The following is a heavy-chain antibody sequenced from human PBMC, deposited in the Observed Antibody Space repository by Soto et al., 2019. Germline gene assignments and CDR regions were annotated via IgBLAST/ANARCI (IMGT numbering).Heavy chain of an antibody. Sequence: VKVSCKASGGDFSSYSISCVRHAPGQGVEWMGGIIPIFGTANYSQKFQGRVTITADESTSTAYMELSSLRSEDTAVYYCASTQDIVLMVYDVGGGMDVWGQGTPVTVSS. D-gene: IGHD2-8*01. CDR1: GGDFSSYS. V-gene: IGHV1-69*13. J-gene: IGHJ6*01. CDR2: IIPIFGTA. CDR3: ASTQDIVLMVYDVGGGMDV.